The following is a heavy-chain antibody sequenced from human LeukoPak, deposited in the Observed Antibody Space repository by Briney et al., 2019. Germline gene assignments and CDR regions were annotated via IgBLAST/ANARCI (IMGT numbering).Heavy chain of an antibody. D-gene: IGHD2-15*01. Sequence: SETLSLTCTVSGGSISSSSYYWGWIRQPPGKGLEWIGSIYYSGSTYYNPSLKSRVTISVDTSKNQFSLKLSSVTAADTAVYYCARQKQTSIYCTGGSCYQYYMDVWGKGTTVTISS. CDR1: GGSISSSSYY. CDR3: ARQKQTSIYCTGGSCYQYYMDV. V-gene: IGHV4-39*01. CDR2: IYYSGST. J-gene: IGHJ6*03.